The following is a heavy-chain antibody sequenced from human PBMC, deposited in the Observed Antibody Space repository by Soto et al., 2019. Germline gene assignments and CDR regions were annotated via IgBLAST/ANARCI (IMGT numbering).Heavy chain of an antibody. CDR2: INHSGST. D-gene: IGHD2-2*01. CDR3: ARGPDIVVVPANNWFDP. J-gene: IGHJ5*02. V-gene: IGHV4-34*01. Sequence: SETLSLTCAVYGGSFSGYYWSWIRQPPGKGLEWIGEINHSGSTNYNPSLKSRVTISVDTSKNQFSLKLSSVTAADTAVYYCARGPDIVVVPANNWFDPWGQGTLVTVSS. CDR1: GGSFSGYY.